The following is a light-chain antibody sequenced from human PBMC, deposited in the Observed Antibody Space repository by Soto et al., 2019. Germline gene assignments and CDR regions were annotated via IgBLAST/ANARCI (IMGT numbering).Light chain of an antibody. CDR1: SSNIGTNA. V-gene: IGLV1-44*01. CDR2: NNN. J-gene: IGLJ1*01. CDR3: AAWDDSLNGYV. Sequence: QSVLTQPPSASGTPGQRFTISCSGDSSNIGTNAVNWYQQLPGTAPKLLIYNNNQRPSGVPDRFSGSKSGTSASLAISGLQSEDEADYYCAAWDDSLNGYVFGTGTKLTVL.